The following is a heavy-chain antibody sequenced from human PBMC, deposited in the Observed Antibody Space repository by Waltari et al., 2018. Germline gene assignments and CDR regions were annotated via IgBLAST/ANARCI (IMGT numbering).Heavy chain of an antibody. CDR1: GYSISSGYY. D-gene: IGHD2-21*01. CDR3: ARHPCGDCSRDAFDI. Sequence: QVQLQESGPGLVKPSETLSLTCAVSGYSISSGYYWGWLRQPPGKGLEWIGSIYHSGSTYYNPSLKSRVTISVDTSKNQFSLKLSSVTAADTAVYYCARHPCGDCSRDAFDIWGQGTMVTVSS. V-gene: IGHV4-38-2*01. CDR2: IYHSGST. J-gene: IGHJ3*02.